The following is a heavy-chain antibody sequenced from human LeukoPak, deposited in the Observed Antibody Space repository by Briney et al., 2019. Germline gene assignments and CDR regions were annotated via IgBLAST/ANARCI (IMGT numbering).Heavy chain of an antibody. CDR3: ARQRGIGSWSFDY. D-gene: IGHD2-15*01. V-gene: IGHV4-39*01. CDR2: VFYSGST. CDR1: PGSISSSDYW. J-gene: IGHJ4*02. Sequence: PSETLSLTCTVSPGSISSSDYWWGSLRQPPGKGLDWIGSVFYSGSTRYKPSLQSRVTISVDTPKSQFSLMLSSVTAADTGVYFCARQRGIGSWSFDYWGQGRLVTVSS.